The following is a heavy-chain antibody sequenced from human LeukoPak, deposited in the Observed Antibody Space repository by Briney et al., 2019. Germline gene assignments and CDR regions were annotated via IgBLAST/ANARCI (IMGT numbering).Heavy chain of an antibody. CDR2: ISAYNGNT. J-gene: IGHJ4*02. D-gene: IGHD5-18*01. CDR3: ARDQIQLWLGDY. CDR1: GYTFTSYG. Sequence: ASVKVSCRASGYTFTSYGISWVRQAPGQGLEWMGWISAYNGNTNYAQKLQGRVTMTTDTSTSTAYMELRSLRSDDTAVYYCARDQIQLWLGDYWGQGTLVTVSS. V-gene: IGHV1-18*04.